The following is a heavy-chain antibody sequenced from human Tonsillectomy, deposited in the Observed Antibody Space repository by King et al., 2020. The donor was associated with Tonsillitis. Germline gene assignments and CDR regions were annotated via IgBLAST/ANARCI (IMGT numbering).Heavy chain of an antibody. Sequence: VQLVESGGGLVQPGGSLRLSCAASGFTFSSYDMNWVRQAPGKGLEWVSYISSSSSTIYYADSVKGRFTISRDNAKNSLYLQMNSLRAEDTAVYYCARDQVGGYSRIFDFWGQGTLVPVSS. D-gene: IGHD1-26*01. CDR1: GFTFSSYD. CDR3: ARDQVGGYSRIFDF. J-gene: IGHJ4*02. V-gene: IGHV3-48*04. CDR2: ISSSSSTI.